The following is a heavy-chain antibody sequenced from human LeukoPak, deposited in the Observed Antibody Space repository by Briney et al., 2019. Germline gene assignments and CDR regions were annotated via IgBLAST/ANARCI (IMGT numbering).Heavy chain of an antibody. Sequence: SETLSLTCAVYGGSFSGYYWSWIRQPPGKGLEWIGEINHSGSTNYNPSLKSRVTISVDTSKNQFSLKLSSVTAADTAVYYCATGPPGDYRYYYYGMDVWGQGTTVTVSS. CDR1: GGSFSGYY. CDR3: ATGPPGDYRYYYYGMDV. V-gene: IGHV4-34*01. D-gene: IGHD4-17*01. J-gene: IGHJ6*02. CDR2: INHSGST.